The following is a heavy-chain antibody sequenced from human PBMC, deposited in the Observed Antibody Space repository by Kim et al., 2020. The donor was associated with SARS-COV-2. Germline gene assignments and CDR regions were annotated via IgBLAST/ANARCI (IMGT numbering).Heavy chain of an antibody. CDR3: AEISSGSSGWFEYFQH. J-gene: IGHJ1*01. V-gene: IGHV3-23*01. D-gene: IGHD6-19*01. Sequence: GGSLRLSCAASGFTFNIYAMSWVRQAPGKGLEWVSGIRGSGESTTYADSVKGRFTISRDNSKNTLYLQMDRLRVEDTALYYCAEISSGSSGWFEYFQHWGQGTLVTVSS. CDR2: IRGSGEST. CDR1: GFTFNIYA.